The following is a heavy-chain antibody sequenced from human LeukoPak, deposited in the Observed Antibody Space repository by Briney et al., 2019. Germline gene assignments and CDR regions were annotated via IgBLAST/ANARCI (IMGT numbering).Heavy chain of an antibody. Sequence: SETLSLTCAVSGGSISSSNWWSWVRQPPGKGLEWIGEIHHSGSTNYNPSLKSRVTISVDKSKNQFSLKLSSVTAADTAVYYCARVLDYGHPYYFDYWGQGTLVTVSS. D-gene: IGHD4-17*01. CDR3: ARVLDYGHPYYFDY. V-gene: IGHV4-4*02. J-gene: IGHJ4*02. CDR2: IHHSGST. CDR1: GGSISSSNW.